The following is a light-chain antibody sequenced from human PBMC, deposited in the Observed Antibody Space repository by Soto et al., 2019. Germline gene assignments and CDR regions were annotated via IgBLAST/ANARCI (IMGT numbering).Light chain of an antibody. J-gene: IGKJ4*01. CDR2: AAS. V-gene: IGKV1-12*02. Sequence: DIQMTQSPSSVSASVGDEVTLTCRASRAVNIWLAWYQQRPGRAPKLLIYAASRLPSGVPARFIGSGSGTVFTLTINSLQPEDFGTYYCQQTKSFPFTFGGGTKVDMK. CDR3: QQTKSFPFT. CDR1: RAVNIW.